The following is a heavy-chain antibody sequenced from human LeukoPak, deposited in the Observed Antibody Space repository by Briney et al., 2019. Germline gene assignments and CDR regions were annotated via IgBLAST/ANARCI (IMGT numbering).Heavy chain of an antibody. V-gene: IGHV3-23*01. CDR2: ITGSGDTR. Sequence: GGSLRLSCVASGITFRNYAVTWVRQAPGKGLEWVSSITGSGDTRRYADSVKGRLTISRDNSVDTLYLQMNSLSAEDTAIYYCGKDPNGDYIGAFDFWGRGTMVTVSS. J-gene: IGHJ3*01. D-gene: IGHD4-17*01. CDR1: GITFRNYA. CDR3: GKDPNGDYIGAFDF.